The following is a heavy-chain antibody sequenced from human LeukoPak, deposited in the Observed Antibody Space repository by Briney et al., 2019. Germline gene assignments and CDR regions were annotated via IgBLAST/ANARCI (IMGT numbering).Heavy chain of an antibody. V-gene: IGHV3-23*01. CDR1: GFSINNNG. CDR3: ARGGSLIDS. J-gene: IGHJ4*02. CDR2: MSGVGNT. Sequence: PGGSLRLSCVVSGFSINNNGLSWLRQAPGKGLEWVSDMSGVGNTYYAESVKGRFTISRDNFKNTFFLQMNSLRAEDTAVYFCARGGSLIDSWGQGTLVTVSS.